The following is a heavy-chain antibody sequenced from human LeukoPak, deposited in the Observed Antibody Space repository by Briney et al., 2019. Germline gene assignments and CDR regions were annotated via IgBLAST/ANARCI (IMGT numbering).Heavy chain of an antibody. CDR1: GFTLSDYW. V-gene: IGHV3-7*01. D-gene: IGHD6-6*01. CDR2: INHNGSEK. J-gene: IGHJ4*02. Sequence: GGSLRLSCSASGFTLSDYWMSWVRQAPGKGLEWVANINHNGSEKYYMDSVTGRFTISRDNADNSLYLQMNSLKVGDTAVYYCARWATSFDLWGQGTLATVSS. CDR3: ARWATSFDL.